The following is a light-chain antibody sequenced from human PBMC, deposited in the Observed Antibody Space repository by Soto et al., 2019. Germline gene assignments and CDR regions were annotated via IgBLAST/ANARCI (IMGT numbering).Light chain of an antibody. Sequence: EIVLTQSPATLSLSPGERATLSCRASQSVSSYLAWYQQKPGQAPRLLIYDASNRATGIPARFSGRGSGTDFPLTISRLEPEDFAVYYGQQRSNWPPWTFGQGTNVEIK. V-gene: IGKV3-11*01. CDR2: DAS. J-gene: IGKJ1*01. CDR3: QQRSNWPPWT. CDR1: QSVSSY.